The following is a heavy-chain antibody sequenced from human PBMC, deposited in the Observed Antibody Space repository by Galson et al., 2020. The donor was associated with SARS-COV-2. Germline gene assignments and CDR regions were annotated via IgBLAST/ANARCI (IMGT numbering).Heavy chain of an antibody. V-gene: IGHV4-30-4*01. Sequence: SETLSLTCTVSGDSISNDDFYWSWIRQTPGTGLEWIGDIHSTGNTYYNPSLMSRGTMSVDTSKNQFSLRLTSLTAADTAVYFCARTSSTAARDYYFDYWGQGTLVSVSS. D-gene: IGHD4-17*01. CDR3: ARTSSTAARDYYFDY. CDR1: GDSISNDDFY. CDR2: IHSTGNT. J-gene: IGHJ4*02.